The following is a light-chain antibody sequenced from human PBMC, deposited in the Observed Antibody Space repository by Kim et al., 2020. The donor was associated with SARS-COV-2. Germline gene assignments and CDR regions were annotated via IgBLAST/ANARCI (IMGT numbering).Light chain of an antibody. CDR1: NLGDKY. V-gene: IGLV3-1*01. J-gene: IGLJ2*01. CDR3: QAWDSGTVV. Sequence: SYELTQPPSLSVSPGQTATIACSGDNLGDKYVCWYQQQPGQSPILVMYQDNKRPSGIPERFSGSNSGNTATLTISGTQAMDEADYYCQAWDSGTVVFGGGTQLT. CDR2: QDN.